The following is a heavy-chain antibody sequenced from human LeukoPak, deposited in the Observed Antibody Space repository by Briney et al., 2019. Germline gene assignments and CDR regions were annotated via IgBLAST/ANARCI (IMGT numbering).Heavy chain of an antibody. CDR1: GFTFSSYS. CDR2: ISSSSTTI. Sequence: GGSLRLSCAASGFTFSSYSMNWVRQAPGKGLEWVSFISSSSTTIYYADSVKGRFTISRDNAKNSLYLQVNSLRDEDTAVYYCAKSESYRFDYWGQGTLVTVSS. CDR3: AKSESYRFDY. J-gene: IGHJ4*02. D-gene: IGHD1-26*01. V-gene: IGHV3-48*02.